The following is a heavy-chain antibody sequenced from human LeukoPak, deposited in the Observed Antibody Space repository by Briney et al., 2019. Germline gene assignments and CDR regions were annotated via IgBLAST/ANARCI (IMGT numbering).Heavy chain of an antibody. CDR2: TSYDGSNK. V-gene: IGHV3-30*04. D-gene: IGHD2-15*01. Sequence: PGGSLRLSCAASGFTFSSYAMHWVRQAPGKGLEWVAVTSYDGSNKYYADSVKGRFTISRDNSKNTLYLQMNSLRAEDTAVYYCARDTCDGGSCYVYYFDYWGQGTLVTVSS. CDR1: GFTFSSYA. CDR3: ARDTCDGGSCYVYYFDY. J-gene: IGHJ4*02.